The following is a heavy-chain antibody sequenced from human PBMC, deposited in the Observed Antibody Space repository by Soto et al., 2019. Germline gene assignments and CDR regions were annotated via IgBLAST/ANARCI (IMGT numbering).Heavy chain of an antibody. CDR2: INPNSGGT. V-gene: IGHV1-2*04. J-gene: IGHJ6*02. CDR1: GYTFTGYY. CDR3: ARDHLYYDFWSGPYYYYGMDV. D-gene: IGHD3-3*01. Sequence: ASVKVSCTASGYTFTGYYMHWVRQAPGQGLEWMGWINPNSGGTNYAQKFQGWVTMTRDTSISTAYMELSRLRSDDTAVYYCARDHLYYDFWSGPYYYYGMDVWGQGTTVTVSS.